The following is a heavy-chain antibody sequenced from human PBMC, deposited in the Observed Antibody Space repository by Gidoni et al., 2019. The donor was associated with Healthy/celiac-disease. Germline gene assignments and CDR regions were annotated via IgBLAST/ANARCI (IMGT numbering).Heavy chain of an antibody. CDR2: IYYSGST. CDR3: ARVCLTSCSRTPDY. CDR1: GCSISSGDYY. Sequence: QVQLPESGPGLVKPSQPLSLSFTVSGCSISSGDYYWSWIRHPPGKGLELIWYIYYSGSTYYNPSLKSRVTISVDTSKNQFSLKLSSVTAADTAVYYCARVCLTSCSRTPDYWGQGTLVTLL. J-gene: IGHJ4*02. D-gene: IGHD3-9*01. V-gene: IGHV4-30-4*01.